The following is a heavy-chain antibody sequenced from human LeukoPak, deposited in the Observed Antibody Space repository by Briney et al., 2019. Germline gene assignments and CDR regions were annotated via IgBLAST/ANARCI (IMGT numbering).Heavy chain of an antibody. CDR1: GFTFSSHG. CDR3: AKDSGLYSVVVPAAMGFYFDY. V-gene: IGHV3-30*02. D-gene: IGHD2-2*01. CDR2: IRYDGSNK. Sequence: GGSLRLSCAASGFTFSSHGMHWLRQAPGKGLEWVAFIRYDGSNKYYADSVKGRFTISRDNSKNTLYLQMNSLRAEDTAVYYCAKDSGLYSVVVPAAMGFYFDYWGQGTLVTVSS. J-gene: IGHJ4*02.